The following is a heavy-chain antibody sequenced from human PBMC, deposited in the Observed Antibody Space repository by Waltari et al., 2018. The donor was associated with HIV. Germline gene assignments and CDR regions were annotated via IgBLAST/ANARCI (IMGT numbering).Heavy chain of an antibody. D-gene: IGHD3-10*01. V-gene: IGHV1-2*02. Sequence: VQLVQSGAQVKEPGDSVKVSCRASGYNFNSFYLNWVRQDPGQGLQWVGFISPFVVGTNSPQKFRGRVTLTRDTSIDTSFMELTGLGSDDTAVYYCAKTYYGPTSYYNVGAFDVWGQGTMVSVSS. CDR1: GYNFNSFY. CDR2: ISPFVVGT. CDR3: AKTYYGPTSYYNVGAFDV. J-gene: IGHJ3*01.